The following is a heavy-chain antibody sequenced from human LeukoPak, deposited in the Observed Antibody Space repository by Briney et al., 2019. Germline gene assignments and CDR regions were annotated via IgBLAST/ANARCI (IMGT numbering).Heavy chain of an antibody. CDR2: IYYTGST. Sequence: PSETLSLTCTVSGGFVTSGAYYWSWIRQHPGKGLEWIGYIYYTGSTYYNPSLKSRVTISVHTSKNQFSLRLSSVTAADTAVYYCARVVYYYDSSGYYPRNYYFDYWGQGTLVTVSS. V-gene: IGHV4-31*03. CDR3: ARVVYYYDSSGYYPRNYYFDY. D-gene: IGHD3-22*01. J-gene: IGHJ4*02. CDR1: GGFVTSGAYY.